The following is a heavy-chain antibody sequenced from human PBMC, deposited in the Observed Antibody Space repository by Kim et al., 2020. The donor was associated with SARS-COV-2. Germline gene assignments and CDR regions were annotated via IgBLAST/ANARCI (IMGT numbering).Heavy chain of an antibody. D-gene: IGHD4-4*01. CDR2: INPNSGGT. J-gene: IGHJ4*02. V-gene: IGHV1-2*06. CDR1: GYTFTGYY. Sequence: ASVKVSCKASGYTFTGYYMHWVRQAPGQGLEWMGRINPNSGGTNYAQKFQGTVTMTRDTSISTGYMELSRLRSDDSAVYYCARSVDGNSHFDYLGQGTLV. CDR3: ARSVDGNSHFDY.